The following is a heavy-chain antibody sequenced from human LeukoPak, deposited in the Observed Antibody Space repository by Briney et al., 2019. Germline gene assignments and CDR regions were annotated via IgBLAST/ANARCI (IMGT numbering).Heavy chain of an antibody. CDR3: ATTSRCTNGVCEDFDY. V-gene: IGHV4-39*01. Sequence: PSETLSLTCTVSGGSISSSSYYWGWIRQPPGKGLEWIGSIYYSGSTYYSPSLKSRVTISVDTSKNQFSLKLSSVTAADTAVYYCATTSRCTNGVCEDFDYWGQGTLVTVSS. CDR2: IYYSGST. CDR1: GGSISSSSYY. J-gene: IGHJ4*02. D-gene: IGHD2-8*01.